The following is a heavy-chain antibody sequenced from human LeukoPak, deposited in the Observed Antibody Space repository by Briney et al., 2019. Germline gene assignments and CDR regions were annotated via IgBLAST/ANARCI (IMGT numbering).Heavy chain of an antibody. CDR2: IRSKTDGGTA. CDR3: NTGTY. CDR1: GFTFSNPW. V-gene: IGHV3-15*01. J-gene: IGHJ4*02. Sequence: PGGSLRLSCAASGFTFSNPWMIWVRQAPGKGLEWVGRIRSKTDGGTADYAAPVKDRIIISRDDSKNTLYLQMNSLKNEDTAVYYCNTGTYWGQGTLVTVSS.